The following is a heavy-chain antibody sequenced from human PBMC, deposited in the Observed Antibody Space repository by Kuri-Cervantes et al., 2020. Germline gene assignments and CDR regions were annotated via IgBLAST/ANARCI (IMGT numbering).Heavy chain of an antibody. D-gene: IGHD1-7*01. CDR2: INHDGNT. CDR3: ARLFRARITGTTADY. V-gene: IGHV4-34*01. CDR1: GGSFSGYY. Sequence: GSLRLSCAVYGGSFSGYYWSWIRQPPGKGLEWIGEINHDGNTNFHPSLKSRVTISVDPSKNQFSLKLTSVTAADTAVYYCARLFRARITGTTADYWGQGALVTVSS. J-gene: IGHJ4*02.